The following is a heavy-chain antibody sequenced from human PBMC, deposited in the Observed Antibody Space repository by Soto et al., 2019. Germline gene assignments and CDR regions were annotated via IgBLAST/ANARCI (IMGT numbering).Heavy chain of an antibody. D-gene: IGHD5-18*01. J-gene: IGHJ4*02. V-gene: IGHV4-30-2*01. CDR1: GGSISSGGYS. CDR3: ARGIQLWSQYYFDY. Sequence: SETLSLTCAVPGGSISSGGYSWSWIRRPPGKGLEWIGYIYHSGSTYYNPSLKSRVTISVDRSKNQFSLKLSSVTAADTAVYYCARGIQLWSQYYFDYWGQGTLVTVSS. CDR2: IYHSGST.